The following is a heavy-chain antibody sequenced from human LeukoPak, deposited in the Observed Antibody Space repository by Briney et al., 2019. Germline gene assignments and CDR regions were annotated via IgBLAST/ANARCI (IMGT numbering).Heavy chain of an antibody. CDR1: GYTFTGYY. CDR2: INPNSGGT. V-gene: IGHV1-2*02. Sequence: ASVKVSCKASGYTFTGYYMHWVRQAPGQGLEWMGWINPNSGGTNYAQKFQGRVTTTRDTSISTAYMELSRLRSDDTAVYYCARDHPPAMVRGVTIDYWGQGTLVTVSS. J-gene: IGHJ4*02. CDR3: ARDHPPAMVRGVTIDY. D-gene: IGHD3-10*01.